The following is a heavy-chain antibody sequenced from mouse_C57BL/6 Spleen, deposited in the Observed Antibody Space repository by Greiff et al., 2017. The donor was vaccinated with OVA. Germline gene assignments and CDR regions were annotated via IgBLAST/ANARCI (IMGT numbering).Heavy chain of an antibody. CDR1: GYTFTGYW. V-gene: IGHV1-9*01. D-gene: IGHD1-1*01. CDR2: ILPGSGST. J-gene: IGHJ1*03. Sequence: VQLQESGAELMKPGASVKLSCKATGYTFTGYWIEWVKQRPGHGLEWIGEILPGSGSTNCNEKFKGKATFTADTSSNTAYMQLSSLTTEDSAIYYCASYYGSSYPLDFDVWGTGTTVTVSS. CDR3: ASYYGSSYPLDFDV.